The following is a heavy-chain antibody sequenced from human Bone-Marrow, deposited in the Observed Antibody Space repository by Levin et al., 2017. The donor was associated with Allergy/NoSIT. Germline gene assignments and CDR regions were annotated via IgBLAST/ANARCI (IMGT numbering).Heavy chain of an antibody. J-gene: IGHJ3*02. Sequence: PGESLKISCTASGFTFGDYAMSWFRQAPGKGLEWVGFIRSKAYGGTTEYAASVKGRFTISRDDSKSIAYLQMNSLKTEDTAVYYCTRVKGVVPAASDAFDIWGQGTMVTVSS. CDR1: GFTFGDYA. CDR3: TRVKGVVPAASDAFDI. CDR2: IRSKAYGGTT. D-gene: IGHD2-2*01. V-gene: IGHV3-49*03.